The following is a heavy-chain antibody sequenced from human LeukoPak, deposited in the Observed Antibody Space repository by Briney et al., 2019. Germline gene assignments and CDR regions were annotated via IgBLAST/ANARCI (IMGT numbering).Heavy chain of an antibody. J-gene: IGHJ4*02. CDR1: GGSIISYC. V-gene: IGHV4-59*01. D-gene: IGHD4-17*01. CDR3: ARATTVTSFFSY. CDR2: IYHSGST. Sequence: SETLSLTCTVSGGSIISYCWTWIRQPPGKGLEWMGNIYHSGSTNYNPSLESRLTISVDTSKNQFSLKLRSVTAADTAVYYCARATTVTSFFSYWGQGALVTVSA.